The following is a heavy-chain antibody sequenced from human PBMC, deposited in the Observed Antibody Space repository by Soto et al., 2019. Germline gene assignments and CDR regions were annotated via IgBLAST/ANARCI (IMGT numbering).Heavy chain of an antibody. J-gene: IGHJ5*02. CDR1: GGSISSGGYY. CDR3: AVTSYDSSGTAADP. Sequence: SETLSLTCTVSGGSISSGGYYWSWIRQHPGKGLEWIGYIYYSGSTYYNPSLKSRVTISVDTSKNQFSLKLSSVTAADTAVYYCAVTSYDSSGTAADPWGQGTLVTVS. V-gene: IGHV4-31*03. D-gene: IGHD3-22*01. CDR2: IYYSGST.